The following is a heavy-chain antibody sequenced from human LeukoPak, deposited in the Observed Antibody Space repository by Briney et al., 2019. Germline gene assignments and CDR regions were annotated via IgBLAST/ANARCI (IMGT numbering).Heavy chain of an antibody. V-gene: IGHV3-23*01. CDR3: ATVIAAAGLPYYFDY. Sequence: GGSLRLSCAASGFTFSSYAMSWARQAPGKGLEWVSAISGSGGSTYYADSVKGRFTISRDNSKNTLYLQMNSLRAEDTAVYYCATVIAAAGLPYYFDYWGQGTLVTVSS. J-gene: IGHJ4*02. CDR1: GFTFSSYA. CDR2: ISGSGGST. D-gene: IGHD6-13*01.